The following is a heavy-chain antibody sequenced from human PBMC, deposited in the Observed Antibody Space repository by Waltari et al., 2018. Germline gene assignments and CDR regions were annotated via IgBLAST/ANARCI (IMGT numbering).Heavy chain of an antibody. J-gene: IGHJ4*02. CDR1: GLNWIS. V-gene: IGHV3-7*01. Sequence: EVKLVESGGGWVKPGGSLSLSCAASGLNWISQAPGKGLEWVANINRDGSRESYVDSVKGRFTISRDNAKNSVFLQMNSLRVEDTAVYYCEGSWTWGQGTLVTVSS. D-gene: IGHD5-12*01. CDR3: EGSWT. CDR2: INRDGSRE.